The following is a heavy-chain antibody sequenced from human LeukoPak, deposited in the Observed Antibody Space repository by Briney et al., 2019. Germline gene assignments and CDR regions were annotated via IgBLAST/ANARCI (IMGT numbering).Heavy chain of an antibody. V-gene: IGHV3-9*01. CDR1: GFTFDDYA. J-gene: IGHJ6*02. Sequence: GGSLRLSCAASGFTFDDYAMHWVRQAPGKGLEWVSGISWNSGSIGYADSVKGRFTISRDNAKNSLYLQMNSLRAEETALYYCAKHKQRLSRGPMDVWGQGTTVTVSS. CDR2: ISWNSGSI. D-gene: IGHD6-25*01. CDR3: AKHKQRLSRGPMDV.